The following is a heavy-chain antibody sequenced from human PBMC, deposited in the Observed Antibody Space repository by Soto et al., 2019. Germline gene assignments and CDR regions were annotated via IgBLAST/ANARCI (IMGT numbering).Heavy chain of an antibody. J-gene: IGHJ6*02. CDR2: ISGSGGST. D-gene: IGHD2-2*02. CDR1: GFTFSSYA. V-gene: IGHV3-23*01. Sequence: GGSLRLSCAASGFTFSSYAMSWVHQAPGKGLEWVSAISGSGGSTYYADSVKGRFTISRDNSKNTLYLQMNSLRAEDTAVYYCATVPAAIPRYYYYGMDVWGQGTTVTVSS. CDR3: ATVPAAIPRYYYYGMDV.